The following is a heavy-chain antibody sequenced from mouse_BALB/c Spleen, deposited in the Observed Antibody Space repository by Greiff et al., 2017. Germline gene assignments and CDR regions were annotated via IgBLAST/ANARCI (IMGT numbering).Heavy chain of an antibody. CDR1: GYTFTSYW. Sequence: QVQLQQSGAELAKPGASVKMSCKASGYTFTSYWMHWVKQRPGQGLEWIGYINPSTGYTEYNQKFKDKATLTADKSSSTAYMQLSSLTSEDSAVYYCARANWDVGYAMDYWGQGTSVTVSS. J-gene: IGHJ4*01. V-gene: IGHV1-7*01. CDR2: INPSTGYT. CDR3: ARANWDVGYAMDY. D-gene: IGHD4-1*01.